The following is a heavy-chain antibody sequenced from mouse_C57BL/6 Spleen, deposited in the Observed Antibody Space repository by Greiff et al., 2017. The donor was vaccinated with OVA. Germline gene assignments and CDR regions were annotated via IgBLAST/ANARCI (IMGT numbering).Heavy chain of an antibody. Sequence: VQLQQSGPELVKPGASVKISCKASGYTFTDYYMNWVKQSHGKSLEWIGDINPNNGGTSYNQKFKGKATLTVDKSSSTAYMELRSLTSEDSAVYYCARRSLTGTNFDYWGQGTTLTVSS. CDR1: GYTFTDYY. CDR3: ARRSLTGTNFDY. J-gene: IGHJ2*01. CDR2: INPNNGGT. V-gene: IGHV1-26*01. D-gene: IGHD4-1*01.